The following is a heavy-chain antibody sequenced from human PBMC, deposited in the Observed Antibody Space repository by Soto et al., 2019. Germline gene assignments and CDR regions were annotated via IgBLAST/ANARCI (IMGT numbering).Heavy chain of an antibody. Sequence: PPETRSLACPVDGGSTNTNYSRWVRQPPGKGLEWIGYIYSSGSTNYKLSLKSRVVFSVDTSKNQFSLKLSSVTAADTAVYYCARGSGNHSDYRSQGTRVTVST. J-gene: IGHJ4*02. CDR1: GGSTNTNY. CDR2: IYSSGST. CDR3: ARGSGNHSDY. D-gene: IGHD2-15*01. V-gene: IGHV4-59*01.